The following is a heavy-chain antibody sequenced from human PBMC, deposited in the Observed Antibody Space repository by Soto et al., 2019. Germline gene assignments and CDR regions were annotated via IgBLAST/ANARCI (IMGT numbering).Heavy chain of an antibody. V-gene: IGHV1-69*04. CDR1: GGTFSSYT. J-gene: IGHJ3*02. Sequence: SVKVSCKASGGTFSSYTISWVRQAPGQGLEWMGRIIPILGIANYAQKFQGRVTITADKSTSTAYMELSSLRSEDTAVYYCARDQIAKSFTYYYDSSGSHDAFDIWGQGTMVTVSS. CDR2: IIPILGIA. CDR3: ARDQIAKSFTYYYDSSGSHDAFDI. D-gene: IGHD3-22*01.